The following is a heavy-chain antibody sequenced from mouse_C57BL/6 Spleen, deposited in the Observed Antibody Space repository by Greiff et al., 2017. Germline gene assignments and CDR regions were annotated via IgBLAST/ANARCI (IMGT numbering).Heavy chain of an antibody. CDR2: IYPGDGDT. CDR1: GYAFSSSW. CDR3: ARNYGSSYPFAY. D-gene: IGHD1-1*01. J-gene: IGHJ3*01. V-gene: IGHV1-82*01. Sequence: QVQLQQSGPELVKPGASVKISCKASGYAFSSSWMNWVKQRPGKGLEWIGRIYPGDGDTNSNGKFKGKATLTADKSSSTAYMQLSSLTSEDSAVYVCARNYGSSYPFAYWGQGTLVTVSA.